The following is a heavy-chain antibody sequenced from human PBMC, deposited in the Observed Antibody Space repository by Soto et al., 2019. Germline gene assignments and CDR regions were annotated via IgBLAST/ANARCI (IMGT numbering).Heavy chain of an antibody. D-gene: IGHD3-22*01. CDR3: ASHQHYYDCSGDYYYGMDV. CDR1: GGSISSYY. V-gene: IGHV4-59*01. J-gene: IGHJ6*02. CDR2: IYYSGST. Sequence: PSETLSLTCTVSGGSISSYYWSWIRQPPGKGLEWIGYIYYSGSTNYNPSLKSRVTISVDTSKHQFSLKLSSVTAADTAVYYCASHQHYYDCSGDYYYGMDVWGQGTTVTVSS.